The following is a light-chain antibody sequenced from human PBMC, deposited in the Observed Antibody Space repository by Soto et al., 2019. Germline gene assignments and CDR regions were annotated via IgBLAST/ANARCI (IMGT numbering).Light chain of an antibody. CDR3: NSYTTSSTDV. CDR1: SSYIGGYNF. CDR2: EVS. V-gene: IGLV2-14*01. J-gene: IGLJ1*01. Sequence: QSALTQPSSFSGSPGQSITISCTGTSSYIGGYNFVSWYQHHPGKAPRLIIYEVSDRPSGVSNRFSGSKSGNTASLTISGLQAEDEADYYCNSYTTSSTDVFGTGTKGTVL.